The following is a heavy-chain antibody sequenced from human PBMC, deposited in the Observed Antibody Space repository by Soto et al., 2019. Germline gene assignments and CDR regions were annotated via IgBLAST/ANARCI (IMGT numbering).Heavy chain of an antibody. Sequence: ASVKVSCKASGYTFSDYYIHWVRQAPGQGLEWMGWINPNSGGTKYAPKFQGGVTMTRDTSITTAYMELSGLRSGDTAVYYCAREPATAKPEGVDFWGQGTLVTVSS. D-gene: IGHD1-1*01. V-gene: IGHV1-2*02. CDR2: INPNSGGT. CDR1: GYTFSDYY. CDR3: AREPATAKPEGVDF. J-gene: IGHJ4*02.